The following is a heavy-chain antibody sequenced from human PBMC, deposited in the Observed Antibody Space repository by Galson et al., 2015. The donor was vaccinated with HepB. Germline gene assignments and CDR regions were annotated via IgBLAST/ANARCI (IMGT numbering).Heavy chain of an antibody. CDR1: GFTFSSYW. CDR3: ARDAQEYQGVWRVDAFDI. CDR2: IKQDGSEK. Sequence: SLRLSCAASGFTFSSYWMSWVRQAPGKGLEWVANIKQDGSEKYYVDSVKGRFTISRDNAKNSLYLQMNSLRAEDTAVYYCARDAQEYQGVWRVDAFDIWGQGTMVTVSS. D-gene: IGHD2/OR15-2a*01. V-gene: IGHV3-7*03. J-gene: IGHJ3*02.